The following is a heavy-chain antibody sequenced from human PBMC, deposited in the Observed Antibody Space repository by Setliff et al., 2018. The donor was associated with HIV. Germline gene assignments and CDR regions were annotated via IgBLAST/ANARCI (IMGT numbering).Heavy chain of an antibody. V-gene: IGHV4-34*01. CDR2: INHSGSN. D-gene: IGHD3-22*01. Sequence: SETLSLTCAVYGESFSAYSWSWIRQPPGKGLEWIGEINHSGSNNYNPSLKSRVAISVDTSKNQFSLKLNSVTAADTAVYYCARGPRRRNYYDTSGYYSQNDYWGQGALVTVSS. CDR3: ARGPRRRNYYDTSGYYSQNDY. J-gene: IGHJ4*02. CDR1: GESFSAYS.